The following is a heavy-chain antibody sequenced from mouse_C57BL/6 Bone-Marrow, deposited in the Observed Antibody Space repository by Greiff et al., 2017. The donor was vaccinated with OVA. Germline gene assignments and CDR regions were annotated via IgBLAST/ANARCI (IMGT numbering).Heavy chain of an antibody. Sequence: QVHVKQSGAELARPGASVKLSCKASGYTFTSYGISWVKQRTGQGLEWIGEIYPRSGNTYYNEKFKGKATLTADKSSSTAYMELRSLTSEDSAVYYCAIWDSGRDYWGQGTTLTVSS. V-gene: IGHV1-81*01. D-gene: IGHD1-1*02. CDR1: GYTFTSYG. CDR2: IYPRSGNT. J-gene: IGHJ2*01. CDR3: AIWDSGRDY.